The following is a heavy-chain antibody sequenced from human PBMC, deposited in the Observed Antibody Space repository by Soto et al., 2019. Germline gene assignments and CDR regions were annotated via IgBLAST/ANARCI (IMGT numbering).Heavy chain of an antibody. Sequence: SETRSLTCTVSGGFISSYYWSWIRQPPGKGLEWIGNIYHSGSTNYNPSLKSRVTISVDKSKNQFSLKLSSVTAADTAVYYCARSGWLKGPIYWGQGNLVTVSS. CDR1: GGFISSYY. CDR2: IYHSGST. CDR3: ARSGWLKGPIY. J-gene: IGHJ4*02. D-gene: IGHD3-10*01. V-gene: IGHV4-59*12.